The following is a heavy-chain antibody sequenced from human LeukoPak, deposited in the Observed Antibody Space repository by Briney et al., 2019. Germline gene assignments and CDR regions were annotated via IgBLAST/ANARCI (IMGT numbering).Heavy chain of an antibody. CDR3: AGGLRAQPEMATITYYFDY. V-gene: IGHV4-34*01. Sequence: SETLSLTCAVYGGSFSGYYWSWIRQPPGKGLEWIGEINHSGSTNYNPSLKSRVTISVDTSKNQFSLKLSSVTAADTAVYYCAGGLRAQPEMATITYYFDYWGQGTLVTVSS. CDR2: INHSGST. CDR1: GGSFSGYY. J-gene: IGHJ4*02. D-gene: IGHD5-24*01.